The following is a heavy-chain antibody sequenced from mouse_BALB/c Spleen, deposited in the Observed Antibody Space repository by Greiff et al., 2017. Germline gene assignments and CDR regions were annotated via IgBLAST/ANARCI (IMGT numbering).Heavy chain of an antibody. D-gene: IGHD2-3*01. J-gene: IGHJ2*01. CDR3: AKPGDGYYFDY. CDR2: IWSGGST. CDR1: GFSLTSYG. V-gene: IGHV2-2*01. Sequence: VKLMESGPGLVQPSQSLSITCTVSGFSLTSYGVHWVRQSPGKGLEWLGVIWSGGSTDHNAAFISRLSISKDNSKSQVFLKLNSLQTDDTATYYCAKPGDGYYFDYWGQGTTLTVST.